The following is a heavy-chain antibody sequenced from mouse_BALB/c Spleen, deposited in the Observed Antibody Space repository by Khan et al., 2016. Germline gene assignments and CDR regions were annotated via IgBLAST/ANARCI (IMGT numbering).Heavy chain of an antibody. CDR3: NAIYYGSDVYFDS. V-gene: IGHV14-4*02. CDR2: IDPENGDT. J-gene: IGHJ2*01. Sequence: VQLQQSGAELVRSGASVKLSCTASVFNIKDYYMHWVKQRPEQGLEWIGWIDPENGDTEYAPKFQGKATMTADTSSNAAYLQFSSLTSEDSAVYYCNAIYYGSDVYFDSWGQGTTLTVSS. D-gene: IGHD1-1*01. CDR1: VFNIKDYY.